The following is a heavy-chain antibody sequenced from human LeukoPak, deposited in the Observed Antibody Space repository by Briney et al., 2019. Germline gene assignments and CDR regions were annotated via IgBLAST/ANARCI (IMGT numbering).Heavy chain of an antibody. CDR1: GFTFSFFG. J-gene: IGHJ4*02. Sequence: GGSLRLSCAASGFTFSFFGMHWVRQAPGKGLEWVAFIRSDGDNKYYADSVKGRFTISRDNSKNPLYLQMNSLRAEDTAVYYCAKDSETGVVVPAASHAGYWGQGTLVTVSS. D-gene: IGHD2-2*01. CDR2: IRSDGDNK. V-gene: IGHV3-30*02. CDR3: AKDSETGVVVPAASHAGY.